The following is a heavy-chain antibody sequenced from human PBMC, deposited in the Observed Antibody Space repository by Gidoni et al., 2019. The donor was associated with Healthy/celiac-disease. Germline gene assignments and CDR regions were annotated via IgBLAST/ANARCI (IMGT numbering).Heavy chain of an antibody. CDR2: ISWNSGSI. CDR3: AKDTSSGGYSYAFSFDY. J-gene: IGHJ4*02. D-gene: IGHD5-18*01. Sequence: EVQLVESGGGLVQPGRSLRLSCAASGFTFDDYAMHWVRQAPGKGLEWVSGISWNSGSIGYADSVKGRFTSSRDNAKNSLYLQMNSLRAEDTALYYCAKDTSSGGYSYAFSFDYWGQGTLVTVSS. V-gene: IGHV3-9*01. CDR1: GFTFDDYA.